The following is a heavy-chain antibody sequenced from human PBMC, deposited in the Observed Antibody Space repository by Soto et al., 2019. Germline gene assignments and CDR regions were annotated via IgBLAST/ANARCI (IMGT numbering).Heavy chain of an antibody. CDR1: GFTFSSYA. D-gene: IGHD2-15*01. CDR2: ISYDGSNK. CDR3: ASQIVVVVAASSDY. J-gene: IGHJ4*02. V-gene: IGHV3-30-3*01. Sequence: GGSLRLSCAASGFTFSSYAMHWVRQAPGKGLEWVAVISYDGSNKYYADSAKGRFTISRDNSKNTLYLQMNSLRAEDTAVYYCASQIVVVVAASSDYWGQGTLVTVSS.